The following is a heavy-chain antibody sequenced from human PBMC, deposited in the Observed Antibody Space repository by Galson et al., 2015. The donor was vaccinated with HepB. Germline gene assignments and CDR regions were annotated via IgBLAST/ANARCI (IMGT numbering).Heavy chain of an antibody. Sequence: SLRLSCAASGFTFSSHWMPWVRQAPGRGLEWVGNIEQDGTEINYVDSVKGRFTISRDNAKSSLCLQMNSLRVEDTAVYYCARSSGWTSDYWGQGTLVTVSS. CDR1: GFTFSSHW. V-gene: IGHV3-7*03. J-gene: IGHJ4*02. CDR3: ARSSGWTSDY. CDR2: IEQDGTEI. D-gene: IGHD6-19*01.